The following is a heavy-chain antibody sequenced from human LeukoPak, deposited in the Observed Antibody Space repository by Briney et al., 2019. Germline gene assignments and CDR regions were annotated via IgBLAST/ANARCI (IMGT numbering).Heavy chain of an antibody. CDR3: ARASMTTIDGY. D-gene: IGHD5-24*01. Sequence: VQPGGSLRLSCAASGFTVSSNYMSWVRQAPGKGLEWVSVIYSGGSTYYADSVKGRFTISRDNSKNTLYLQMNSLRAEDTAVYYCARASMTTIDGYWGQGTLVTVSS. J-gene: IGHJ4*02. V-gene: IGHV3-66*02. CDR1: GFTVSSNY. CDR2: IYSGGST.